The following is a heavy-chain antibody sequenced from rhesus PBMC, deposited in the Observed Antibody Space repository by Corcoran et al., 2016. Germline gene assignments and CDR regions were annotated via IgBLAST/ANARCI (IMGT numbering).Heavy chain of an antibody. D-gene: IGHD2-8*01. J-gene: IGHJ3*01. CDR2: INPSNGNT. CDR1: GYTFTSYY. CDR3: ARGDWDCSGGVCYEHDAFDF. V-gene: IGHV1-200*01. Sequence: QVQLVQSGAEVKKPGTSVKLSCKASGYTFTSYYINWVRQAPGQVLEWMGWINPSNGNTGSAQKFQGKVTMTRDTSTSTAYMELNSLRAEDTAVYYCARGDWDCSGGVCYEHDAFDFWGQGLRVTVSS.